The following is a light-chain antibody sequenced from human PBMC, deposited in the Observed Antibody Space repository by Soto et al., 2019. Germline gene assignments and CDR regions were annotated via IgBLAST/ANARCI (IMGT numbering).Light chain of an antibody. CDR3: QQYDSSLPYT. CDR1: QSVRSTY. Sequence: EVVLTQSPGTLSLSPGESATLSCRASQSVRSTYLAWYQQNPGQAPRLLIYGASSRATGIPDRFSGRGSGTDFTLTISGLDPEDFAVYYCQQYDSSLPYTFGQGTKLEI. J-gene: IGKJ2*01. V-gene: IGKV3-20*01. CDR2: GAS.